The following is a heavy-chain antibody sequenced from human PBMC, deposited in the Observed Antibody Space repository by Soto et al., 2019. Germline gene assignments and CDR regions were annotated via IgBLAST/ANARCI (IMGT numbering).Heavy chain of an antibody. Sequence: QVHLVQSGAEVKKPGSSFKVSCKVSGGTFNTFAVSWVRQAPGQGFEWLGGIIPILGPAFYAQKFQGRVTITADKATSTSDLELTSLTSEDTAVYYCARAAKRYFDYWGQGTLVTVSS. CDR1: GGTFNTFA. V-gene: IGHV1-69*06. CDR2: IIPILGPA. CDR3: ARAAKRYFDY. J-gene: IGHJ4*02.